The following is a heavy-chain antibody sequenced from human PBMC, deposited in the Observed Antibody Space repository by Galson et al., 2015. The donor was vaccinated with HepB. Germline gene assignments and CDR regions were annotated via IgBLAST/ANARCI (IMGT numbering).Heavy chain of an antibody. CDR1: GFIFSSYA. Sequence: SLRLSCAASGFIFSSYAMHWVRQAPGKGLEWVSGLSGSGGTTYYADSVKGRFTISRDKSSKTLYLQMNSLRPEDTAVYYCAKDLGYSGFDFEARGLDYWGQGTLVTVSS. J-gene: IGHJ4*02. CDR3: AKDLGYSGFDFEARGLDY. V-gene: IGHV3-23*01. D-gene: IGHD5-12*01. CDR2: LSGSGGTT.